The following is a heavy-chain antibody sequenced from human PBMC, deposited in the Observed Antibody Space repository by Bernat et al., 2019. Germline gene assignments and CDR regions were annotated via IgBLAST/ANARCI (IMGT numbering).Heavy chain of an antibody. D-gene: IGHD6-19*01. CDR1: GFTFSSYS. Sequence: EVQLVESGGGLVKPGGSLRLSCAASGFTFSSYSMNWVRQAPGQGLEWVSSISSSSSYIYYADSVKGRFTISRDNAKNSLYLQMNSLRAEDTAVYYWARTGISGYSSGWHNWFDPGAREPWSPSPQ. J-gene: IGHJ5*02. V-gene: IGHV3-21*01. CDR2: ISSSSSYI. CDR3: ARTGISGYSSGWHNWFDP.